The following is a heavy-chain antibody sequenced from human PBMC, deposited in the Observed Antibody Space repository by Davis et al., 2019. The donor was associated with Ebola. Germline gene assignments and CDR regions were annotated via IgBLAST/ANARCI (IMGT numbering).Heavy chain of an antibody. CDR2: IYHNGRT. J-gene: IGHJ4*02. Sequence: SETLSLTCTVSGYSISNGFSWGWIRQPPGKGLEWLGSIYHNGRTNYNPSLKSRLTISLDTSKNQFSLSLRSVTAADTAVYFCARDFVYWGQGTLVIVSS. CDR1: GYSISNGFS. V-gene: IGHV4-38-2*02. CDR3: ARDFVY.